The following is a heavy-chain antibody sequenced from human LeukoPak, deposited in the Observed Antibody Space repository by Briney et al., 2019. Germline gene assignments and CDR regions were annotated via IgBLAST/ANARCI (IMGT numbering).Heavy chain of an antibody. CDR1: GYTLTSYG. Sequence: ASVKVSCKASGYTLTSYGISWVRQAPGQGLEWMGWISAYNGNTNYAQKLQGRVTMTTDTSTSTAYMELRSLRSDDTAVYYCARVVAAAGSYNWFDPWGQGTLVTVSS. J-gene: IGHJ5*02. V-gene: IGHV1-18*01. D-gene: IGHD6-13*01. CDR2: ISAYNGNT. CDR3: ARVVAAAGSYNWFDP.